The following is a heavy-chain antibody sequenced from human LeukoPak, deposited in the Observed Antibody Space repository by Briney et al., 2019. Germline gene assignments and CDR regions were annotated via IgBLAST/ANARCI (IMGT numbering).Heavy chain of an antibody. J-gene: IGHJ4*02. CDR2: IYYSGST. V-gene: IGHV4-59*01. CDR1: GGSISSYY. D-gene: IGHD3-22*01. CDR3: ARVCYDSSCDY. Sequence: SETLSLTCTVSGGSISSYYWSWIRQPPGKGLEWIGYIYYSGSTNYNPSLKSRVTISVDTSKNQFSLKLSSVTAADAAVYYCARVCYDSSCDYWGQGTLVTVSS.